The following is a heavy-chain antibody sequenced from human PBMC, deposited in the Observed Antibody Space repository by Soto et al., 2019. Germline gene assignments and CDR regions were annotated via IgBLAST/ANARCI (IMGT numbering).Heavy chain of an antibody. CDR3: ARDYKHPGYSSSWYGVGYYYYGMDV. CDR1: GYTFTGYY. D-gene: IGHD6-13*01. J-gene: IGHJ6*02. V-gene: IGHV1-2*04. CDR2: INPNSGGT. Sequence: GASVKVSCKASGYTFTGYYMHWVRQAPGQGLEWMGWINPNSGGTNYAQKFQGWVTMTRDTSISTAYMELSRLRSDDTAVYYCARDYKHPGYSSSWYGVGYYYYGMDVWGQGTTVTVSS.